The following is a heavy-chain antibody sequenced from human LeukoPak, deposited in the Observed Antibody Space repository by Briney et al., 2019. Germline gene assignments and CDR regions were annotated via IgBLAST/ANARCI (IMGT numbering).Heavy chain of an antibody. CDR2: INPSGGST. V-gene: IGHV1-46*01. Sequence: ASVKVSCKASGYTFTSYYMHWVRQAPGQGLEWMGIINPSGGSTSYAQKFQGRVTMTRDTSTSTVYMELSSLRSEDTAVYYCAREPHSYYYYYGMDVWGQGTTVTVSS. CDR3: AREPHSYYYYYGMDV. J-gene: IGHJ6*02. D-gene: IGHD5-18*01. CDR1: GYTFTSYY.